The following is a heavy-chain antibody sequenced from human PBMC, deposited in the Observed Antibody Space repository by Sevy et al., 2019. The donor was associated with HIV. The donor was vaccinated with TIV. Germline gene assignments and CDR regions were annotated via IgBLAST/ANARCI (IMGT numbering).Heavy chain of an antibody. D-gene: IGHD3-10*01. CDR3: ARSYPLTDYGSGSYYLDY. V-gene: IGHV3-23*01. J-gene: IGHJ4*02. CDR1: GFTFSSYA. CDR2: ISGSGGST. Sequence: GGSLRLSCAASGFTFSSYAMSWVRQAPGKGLEWVSAISGSGGSTYYADSVKGRFTISRDNSKNTLYLQMNSLRAEDTAVYYCARSYPLTDYGSGSYYLDYWGQGTLVTVSS.